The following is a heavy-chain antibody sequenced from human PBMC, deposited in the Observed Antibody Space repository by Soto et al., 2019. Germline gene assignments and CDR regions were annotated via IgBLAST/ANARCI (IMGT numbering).Heavy chain of an antibody. Sequence: QITLKESGPTLVKPTQTLTLTCTFSGFSLSTSGVGVGWIRQPPGKALEWLALIYWDDDKRYSPSLKSRLTIPKDTSKNQVVLTMTNMDPVDTATYYCARHYEKGYFDYWGQGTLVTVSS. D-gene: IGHD3-16*01. CDR3: ARHYEKGYFDY. V-gene: IGHV2-5*02. J-gene: IGHJ4*02. CDR1: GFSLSTSGVG. CDR2: IYWDDDK.